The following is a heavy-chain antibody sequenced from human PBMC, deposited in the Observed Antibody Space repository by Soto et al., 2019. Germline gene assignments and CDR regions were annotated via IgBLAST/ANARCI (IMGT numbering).Heavy chain of an antibody. Sequence: TLSLTCTVSCGSISSGSYHWSWIRQHPGKGLEWIGNIYYSGSSYYNPSLKSRATISIDTSKDQFSLRLGSVTAADTAVYYCARVEGSSYYFRNDWWGRGTLVTVSS. CDR2: IYYSGSS. CDR1: CGSISSGSYH. CDR3: ARVEGSSYYFRNDW. D-gene: IGHD1-26*01. V-gene: IGHV4-31*03. J-gene: IGHJ4*02.